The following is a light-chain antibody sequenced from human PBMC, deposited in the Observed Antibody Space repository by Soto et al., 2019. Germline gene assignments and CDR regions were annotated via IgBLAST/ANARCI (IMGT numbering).Light chain of an antibody. J-gene: IGKJ5*01. CDR2: AAS. CDR1: QNMDNY. CDR3: QQSSISPPIT. V-gene: IGKV1-39*01. Sequence: DIQLTQSPSSLSASLGDRVTISCRASQNMDNYLHWYQQKSGKAPVALIYAASSLRDGVSARFSCSGYMTEFALTINNLHPEDFATYDRQQSSISPPITFGQGTLLDI.